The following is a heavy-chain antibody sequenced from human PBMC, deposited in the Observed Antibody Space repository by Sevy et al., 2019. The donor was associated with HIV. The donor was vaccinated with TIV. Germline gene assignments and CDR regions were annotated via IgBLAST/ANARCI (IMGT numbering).Heavy chain of an antibody. CDR3: AKAPPGHCSSGSCPRAYYYYGMDV. J-gene: IGHJ6*02. Sequence: GGSLRLSCAASGFTFSSYAMNWVRQAPGKGLEWVSGISGRGGSTYYADSVEGRFTISRDNSKNTLYLQMNSLRVEDTAVYYCAKAPPGHCSSGSCPRAYYYYGMDVWGQGTTVTVSS. D-gene: IGHD2-15*01. CDR2: ISGRGGST. CDR1: GFTFSSYA. V-gene: IGHV3-23*01.